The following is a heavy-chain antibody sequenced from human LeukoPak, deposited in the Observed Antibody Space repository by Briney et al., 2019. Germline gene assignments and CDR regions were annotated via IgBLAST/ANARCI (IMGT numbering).Heavy chain of an antibody. CDR3: AREQTGDQNFDY. CDR1: GDSVSSNTAA. Sequence: QTDSLTCAISGDSVSSNTAAWNRIRQAPSRGLEWLGRTYYRSKWYNNYAVSVISRISINPDTSKNQFSLQLKSVTPEDTAVYYCAREQTGDQNFDYWGQGTLVTVSS. J-gene: IGHJ4*02. V-gene: IGHV6-1*01. D-gene: IGHD7-27*01. CDR2: TYYRSKWYN.